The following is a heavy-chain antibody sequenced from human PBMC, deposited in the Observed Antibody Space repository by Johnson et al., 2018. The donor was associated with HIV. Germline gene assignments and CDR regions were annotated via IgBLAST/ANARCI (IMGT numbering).Heavy chain of an antibody. CDR3: AKERLLHDAFDF. D-gene: IGHD5-18*01. V-gene: IGHV3-9*01. Sequence: VQLVESGGGVVRPGGSLRLSCAASGFTFDDYAMHWVRQAPGKGLEWVSGISWNTGSLGYAYSVKGRFTISRDKSKNTMYLQMNSLRDEDTAVYNCAKERLLHDAFDFWGQGTMVTVSS. J-gene: IGHJ3*01. CDR2: ISWNTGSL. CDR1: GFTFDDYA.